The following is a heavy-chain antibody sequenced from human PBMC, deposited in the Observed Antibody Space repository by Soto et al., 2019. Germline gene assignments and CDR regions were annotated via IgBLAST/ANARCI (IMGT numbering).Heavy chain of an antibody. CDR2: ISGSGATT. CDR3: AKAQGYPYHFDY. CDR1: GFTFSSYA. V-gene: IGHV3-23*01. D-gene: IGHD5-18*01. Sequence: EVRLLESGGGLVQPGGSLRLSCAASGFTFSSYAMSWVRQAPGKGLEWVSAISGSGATTYYADSVKGRFTISRDNSKNTLYLQMNSLRAEDTAVYYCAKAQGYPYHFDYWGQGTLVTVSS. J-gene: IGHJ4*02.